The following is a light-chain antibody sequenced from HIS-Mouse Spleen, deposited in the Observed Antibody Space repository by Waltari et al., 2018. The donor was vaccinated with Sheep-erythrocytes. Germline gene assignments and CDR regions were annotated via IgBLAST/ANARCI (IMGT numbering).Light chain of an antibody. Sequence: EIVMTQSPATLSVSPGARATLSCRASQSVSRNLAWYQQKPGQAPRLLIYGASTRATGIPARFSGSGSGTEFTLTISSMQSEDFAVYYCQQYNNWPPPYTFGQGTKLEIK. J-gene: IGKJ2*01. CDR3: QQYNNWPPPYT. CDR2: GAS. CDR1: QSVSRN. V-gene: IGKV3-15*01.